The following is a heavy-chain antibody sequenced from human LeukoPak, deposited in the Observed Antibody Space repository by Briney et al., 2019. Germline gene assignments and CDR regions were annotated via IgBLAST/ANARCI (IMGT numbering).Heavy chain of an antibody. D-gene: IGHD3-22*01. Sequence: GGTLRLSCAASGFTFSSYGMSWVRQAPGKGLEWVSAISGSGGSTYYADSMKGRFTISRDNSKNTLYLQMNSLRAEDTAVYYCARDHYDSSGSFDYWGQGTLVTVSS. J-gene: IGHJ4*02. CDR1: GFTFSSYG. CDR3: ARDHYDSSGSFDY. CDR2: ISGSGGST. V-gene: IGHV3-23*01.